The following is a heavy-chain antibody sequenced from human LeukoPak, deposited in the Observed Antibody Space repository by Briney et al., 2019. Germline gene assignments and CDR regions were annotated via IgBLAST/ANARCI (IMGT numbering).Heavy chain of an antibody. D-gene: IGHD6-19*01. CDR1: GFTFDDYA. J-gene: IGHJ4*02. CDR2: ISWNSGSI. V-gene: IGHV3-9*01. Sequence: PGGSLRLSCAASGFTFDDYAMHWVRQAPGKGLEWFSGISWNSGSIGYADSVKGRFTISRDNAKNSLYLQMNSLRAEDTALYYCAKGAYSSGWSPFDYWGQGTLVTVSS. CDR3: AKGAYSSGWSPFDY.